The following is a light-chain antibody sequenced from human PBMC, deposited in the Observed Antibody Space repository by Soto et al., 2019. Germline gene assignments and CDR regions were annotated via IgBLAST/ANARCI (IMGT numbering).Light chain of an antibody. CDR1: SSDVGDYSF. J-gene: IGLJ3*02. CDR3: SSFAGSNTLV. CDR2: EVT. Sequence: QSALTQPPSASGSPGQSATISCTGTSSDVGDYSFVSWYQQHPGKAPKLIIYEVTKRPSGVPDRFSGSKSGNTASLTVSGLQTDDEADYYCSSFAGSNTLVFGGGTKLTVL. V-gene: IGLV2-8*01.